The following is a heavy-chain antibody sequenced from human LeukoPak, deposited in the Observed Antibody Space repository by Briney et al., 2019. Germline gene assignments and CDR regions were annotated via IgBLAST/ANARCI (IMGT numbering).Heavy chain of an antibody. D-gene: IGHD4-17*01. Sequence: GGSLRLSCAASGFTVSSNYMSWVRQAPGKGLEWVSVIYSGGSTYYADSVKGRFTISRDNSKNTLYLQMNSLRAEDTAVYYCAKGGYGDYDYYYYGMDVWGQGTTVTVSS. CDR1: GFTVSSNY. V-gene: IGHV3-53*01. CDR3: AKGGYGDYDYYYYGMDV. J-gene: IGHJ6*02. CDR2: IYSGGST.